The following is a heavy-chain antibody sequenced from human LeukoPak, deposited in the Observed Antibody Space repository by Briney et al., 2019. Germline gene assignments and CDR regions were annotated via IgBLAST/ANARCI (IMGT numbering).Heavy chain of an antibody. CDR2: IYTSGST. CDR1: GGSISSYY. Sequence: TSETLSPTCTVSGGSISSYYWSWIRQPAGKGLEWIGRIYTSGSTNYNPSLKRRVTMSVDTSKNQFSLKLTSVTAADTAVYYCARDRVEPGTTDWFDPWGQGTLVTVSS. D-gene: IGHD1-7*01. V-gene: IGHV4-4*07. CDR3: ARDRVEPGTTDWFDP. J-gene: IGHJ5*02.